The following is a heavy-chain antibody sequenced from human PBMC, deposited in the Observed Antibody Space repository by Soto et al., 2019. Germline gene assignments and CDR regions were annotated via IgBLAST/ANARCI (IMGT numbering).Heavy chain of an antibody. J-gene: IGHJ4*02. CDR2: ISGSGGST. Sequence: EVQLLESGGGLVQPGGSLRLSCAASGFTFSSYAMSWVRQAPGKGLEWVSAISGSGGSTYYADSVKGRFTISRDNSKNPLYLQMTIRRAEDTAVYYCAKVEGRRFLEWLLGPYYFDYWGQGPLVTVSS. D-gene: IGHD3-3*01. CDR3: AKVEGRRFLEWLLGPYYFDY. CDR1: GFTFSSYA. V-gene: IGHV3-23*01.